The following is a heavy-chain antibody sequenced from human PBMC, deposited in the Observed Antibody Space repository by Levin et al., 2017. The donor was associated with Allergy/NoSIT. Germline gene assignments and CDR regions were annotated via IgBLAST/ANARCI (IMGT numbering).Heavy chain of an antibody. V-gene: IGHV1-2*02. D-gene: IGHD6-19*01. CDR2: INPNGGGT. CDR3: ARGITVAYDAFDI. CDR1: GYTFTGYY. Sequence: ASVKVSCKASGYTFTGYYMHWVRQAPGQGLEWMGWINPNGGGTNYAQNFQGRVTMTRDTSITTAYMELRKLRSEDTAVYYCARGITVAYDAFDIWGQGTMVTVSS. J-gene: IGHJ3*02.